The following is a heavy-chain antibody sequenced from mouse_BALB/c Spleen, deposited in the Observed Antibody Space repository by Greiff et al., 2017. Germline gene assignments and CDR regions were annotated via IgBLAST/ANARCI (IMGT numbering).Heavy chain of an antibody. CDR3: ARVDYYGSRDY. CDR2: SRNKANDYTT. V-gene: IGHV7-1*02. J-gene: IGHJ2*01. CDR1: GFTFSDFY. D-gene: IGHD1-1*01. Sequence: EVQVVESGGGLVQPGGSLRLSCATSGFTFSDFYMEWVRQPPGKRLEWIAASRNKANDYTTEYSASVKGRFIVSRDTSQSILYLQMNALRAEDTAIYYCARVDYYGSRDYWGQGTTLTVSS.